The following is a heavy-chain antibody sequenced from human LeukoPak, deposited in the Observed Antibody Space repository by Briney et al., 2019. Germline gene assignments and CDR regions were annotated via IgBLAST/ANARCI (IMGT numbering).Heavy chain of an antibody. D-gene: IGHD3-10*01. Sequence: SETLSLTCAVYGGSFSGYYWSWIRQPPGKGLEWIGEINHSGSTNYNPSLKSRVTISVDTSKNQFSLKLSSVTAADTAVYYCARRVGRWFGERAYYYNYMDVWGKGTTVTVSS. V-gene: IGHV4-34*01. CDR2: INHSGST. J-gene: IGHJ6*03. CDR1: GGSFSGYY. CDR3: ARRVGRWFGERAYYYNYMDV.